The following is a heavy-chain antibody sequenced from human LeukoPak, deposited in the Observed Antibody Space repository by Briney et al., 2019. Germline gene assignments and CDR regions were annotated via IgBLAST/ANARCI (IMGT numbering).Heavy chain of an antibody. CDR3: AAVGTMVRGVIRAFDI. D-gene: IGHD3-10*01. CDR1: GCTFSSYA. Sequence: SVKVSFKASGCTFSSYAISWVRQAPGQGLEWMGRIIPILGIANYAQKFHGRVTITADKSTSTAYMELSSLRSEDTAVYYCAAVGTMVRGVIRAFDIWGQGTMVTVSS. J-gene: IGHJ3*02. CDR2: IIPILGIA. V-gene: IGHV1-69*04.